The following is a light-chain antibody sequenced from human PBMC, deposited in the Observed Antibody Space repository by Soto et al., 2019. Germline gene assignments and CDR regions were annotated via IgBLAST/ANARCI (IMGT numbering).Light chain of an antibody. CDR3: SSYTNINTRACV. J-gene: IGLJ1*01. Sequence: LTQPASVSGSPGQSITISFTGTSGDVGSYNRVSWYQQHPGKAPKLIIYEVTDRPSGVSNRFSGSKSGNTASLTISGLQAEDEAEYYCSSYTNINTRACVFGTGTKVTVL. CDR1: SGDVGSYNR. V-gene: IGLV2-14*01. CDR2: EVT.